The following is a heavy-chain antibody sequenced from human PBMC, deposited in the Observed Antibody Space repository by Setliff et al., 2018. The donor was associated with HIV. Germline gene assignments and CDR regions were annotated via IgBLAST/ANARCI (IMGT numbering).Heavy chain of an antibody. CDR3: ARNFGLSPSGKYYYYYGMDI. CDR2: MNPNSGNR. V-gene: IGHV1-8*03. J-gene: IGHJ6*02. D-gene: IGHD3-10*01. Sequence: GASVKVSCKTSGYTFTSYDINWVRQATGQGLEWMGWMNPNSGNRGYAQKFQGRVTISRNTSISTAYMELSGLRSEDTAVYYCARNFGLSPSGKYYYYYGMDIWGQGTTVTVSS. CDR1: GYTFTSYD.